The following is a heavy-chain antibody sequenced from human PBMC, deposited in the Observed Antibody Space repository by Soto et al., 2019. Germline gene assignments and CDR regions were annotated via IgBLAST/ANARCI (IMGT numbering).Heavy chain of an antibody. CDR2: IIPMFDTS. CDR1: GDTFSSYA. V-gene: IGHV1-69*12. J-gene: IGHJ4*02. D-gene: IGHD1-26*01. CDR3: AREGAGMGATSHY. Sequence: QVQLVQSGTEVKKPGSSVKVSCKASGDTFSSYAINWVRQAPGPGLEWMGGIIPMFDTSNYAQKFRDRVTITADESTSTVYMELSGLRSEDTAVYYCAREGAGMGATSHYWGQGTLVTVSS.